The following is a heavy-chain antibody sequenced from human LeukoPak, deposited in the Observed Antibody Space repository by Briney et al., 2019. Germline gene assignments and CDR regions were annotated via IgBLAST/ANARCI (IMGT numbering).Heavy chain of an antibody. Sequence: SGTLSLTCAISGGSISSSNWWTWVRQPPGKGLEWVGEIYLRGNTDYNPSLESRVTISVDESKTQLSLRLESVTAADTAVYYCARDRRSSGWYGVYFDYWGQGTLVTVSS. CDR2: IYLRGNT. CDR1: GGSISSSNW. D-gene: IGHD6-19*01. CDR3: ARDRRSSGWYGVYFDY. J-gene: IGHJ4*02. V-gene: IGHV4-4*02.